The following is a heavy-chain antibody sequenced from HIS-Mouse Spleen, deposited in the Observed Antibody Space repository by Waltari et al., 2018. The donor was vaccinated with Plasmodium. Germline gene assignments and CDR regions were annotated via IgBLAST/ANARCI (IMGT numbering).Heavy chain of an antibody. CDR1: GFPVSSYW. J-gene: IGHJ2*01. Sequence: EVQLVESGGGLVQPGGSMRLSCAASGFPVSSYWEGWVRPGPGKGLEGGANIKKDGSEKYYVEPVKGRFTISRDNAKNSLYLQMNSLRAEDKAVYYCASSWYWYFDPWGRDTLVTVSS. D-gene: IGHD6-13*01. V-gene: IGHV3-7*01. CDR2: IKKDGSEK. CDR3: ASSWYWYFDP.